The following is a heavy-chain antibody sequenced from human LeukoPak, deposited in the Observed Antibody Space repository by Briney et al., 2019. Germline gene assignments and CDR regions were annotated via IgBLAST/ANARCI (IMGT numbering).Heavy chain of an antibody. V-gene: IGHV4-59*01. D-gene: IGHD4-17*01. CDR3: ARARLTVTTSGSGPDWFDP. Sequence: SETLSLTCTVSGGSISSYYWSWIRQPPGKGLEWIGYIYYSGSTNYNPSLKSRVTISVDTSKNQFSLKLSSVTAADTAVYYCARARLTVTTSGSGPDWFDPGGQGTLVTVSS. CDR2: IYYSGST. CDR1: GGSISSYY. J-gene: IGHJ5*02.